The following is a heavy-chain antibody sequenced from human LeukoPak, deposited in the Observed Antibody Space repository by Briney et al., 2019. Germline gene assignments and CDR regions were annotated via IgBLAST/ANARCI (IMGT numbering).Heavy chain of an antibody. J-gene: IGHJ4*02. CDR3: ASGLRYFDLYY. Sequence: SETLSLTCSVSGGSMSITTYYWDWIRQPPGKGLERIGRIYTSGSTNYNPSLKSRVTISVDTSKNQFSLKLSSVTAADTAVYYCASGLRYFDLYYWGQGTLVTVSS. CDR2: IYTSGST. V-gene: IGHV4-61*02. CDR1: GGSMSITTYY. D-gene: IGHD3-9*01.